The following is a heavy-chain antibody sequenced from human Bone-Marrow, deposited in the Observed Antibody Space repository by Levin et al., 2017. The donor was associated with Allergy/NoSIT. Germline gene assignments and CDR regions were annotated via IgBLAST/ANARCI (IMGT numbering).Heavy chain of an antibody. CDR1: GFTFSSYA. CDR3: AGDFCSSTSCPLDY. V-gene: IGHV3-23*01. CDR2: ISGSGDNT. D-gene: IGHD2-2*01. Sequence: GGSLRLSCAASGFTFSSYAMSWVRQAPGKGLEWVSVISGSGDNTYYADSVKGRFTISRDNSKNTLYLQMKSLRAEDTAVYYCAGDFCSSTSCPLDYWGQGTLVTVSS. J-gene: IGHJ4*02.